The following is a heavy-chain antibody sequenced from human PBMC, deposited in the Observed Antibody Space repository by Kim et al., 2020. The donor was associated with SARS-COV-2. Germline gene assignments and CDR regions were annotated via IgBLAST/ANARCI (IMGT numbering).Heavy chain of an antibody. V-gene: IGHV3-21*01. Sequence: GGSLRLSCAASGFTFSSYSMNWVRQAPGKGLEWVSSISSSSSYIYYADSVKGRFTISRDNAKNSLYLQMNSLRAEDTAVYYCARDAVTTPYYYYGMDVWGQGTTVTASS. CDR3: ARDAVTTPYYYYGMDV. D-gene: IGHD4-4*01. J-gene: IGHJ6*02. CDR1: GFTFSSYS. CDR2: ISSSSSYI.